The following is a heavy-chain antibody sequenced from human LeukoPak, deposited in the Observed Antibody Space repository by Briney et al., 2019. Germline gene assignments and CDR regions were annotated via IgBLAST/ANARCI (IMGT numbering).Heavy chain of an antibody. CDR1: GGSISSYY. D-gene: IGHD6-13*01. CDR2: IYSTGST. Sequence: SETLSLTCTVSGGSISSYYCSWIRQPAGKGLEWIGRIYSTGSTNYNPSLKSRVTVSVDTSKNQFSLRLRSVTAADTAVYYCARQIASAGTAGFDFWGQGALVTVSS. V-gene: IGHV4-4*07. CDR3: ARQIASAGTAGFDF. J-gene: IGHJ4*02.